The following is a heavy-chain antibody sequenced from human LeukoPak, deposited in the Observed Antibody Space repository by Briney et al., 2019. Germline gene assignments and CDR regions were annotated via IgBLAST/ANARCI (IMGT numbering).Heavy chain of an antibody. D-gene: IGHD1-7*01. CDR3: ARAHNWNYVWFDP. CDR1: GGSFSGYY. Sequence: SETLSLTCAVYGGSFSGYYWSWIRQPPGKGLEWIGEINHSGSTNYNPSLKSRVTISVDTSKNQFSLKLSSVTAADTAVYYCARAHNWNYVWFDPWGQGTLVTVSS. V-gene: IGHV4-34*01. J-gene: IGHJ5*02. CDR2: INHSGST.